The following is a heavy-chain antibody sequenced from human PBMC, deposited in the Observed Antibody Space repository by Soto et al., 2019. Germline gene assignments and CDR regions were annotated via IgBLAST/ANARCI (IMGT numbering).Heavy chain of an antibody. D-gene: IGHD6-13*01. J-gene: IGHJ4*02. CDR1: GGAFSSYT. CDR2: IIPIFGTA. Sequence: QVQLVQSGTEVKKPGSSVKVSCKASGGAFSSYTINWVRQAPGQGLEWMGGIIPIFGTANYAQKFQGRVPFTADTSTNTAFMELNSLRSNDTAVYYCSRDAIAAAGTNDWGQGTLVTVSS. CDR3: SRDAIAAAGTND. V-gene: IGHV1-69*06.